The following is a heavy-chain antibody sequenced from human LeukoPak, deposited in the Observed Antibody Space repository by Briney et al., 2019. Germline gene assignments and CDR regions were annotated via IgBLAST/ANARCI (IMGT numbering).Heavy chain of an antibody. D-gene: IGHD3-22*01. J-gene: IGHJ4*02. V-gene: IGHV3-23*01. Sequence: PGGSLRLSCAASGFTFSSYAMSWVRQAPGKGLEWVSAISGSGGSTYYADSVKGRFTISRDNSKNTLYLQINSLRAEDTAVYYCAKDRRITMIVVVITPDYWGQGTLVTVSS. CDR1: GFTFSSYA. CDR2: ISGSGGST. CDR3: AKDRRITMIVVVITPDY.